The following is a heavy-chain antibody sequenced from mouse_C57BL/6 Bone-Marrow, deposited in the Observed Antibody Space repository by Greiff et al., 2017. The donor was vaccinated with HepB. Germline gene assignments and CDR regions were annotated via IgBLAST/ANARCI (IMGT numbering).Heavy chain of an antibody. Sequence: DVMLVESGEGLVKPGGSLKLSCAASGFTFSSYAMSWVRQTPEKRLEWVAYISSGGDYIYYADTVKGRFTISRDNARNTLYLQMSSLKSEDTAMYYCTRVLITTVVRWYFDVWGTGTTVTVSS. CDR3: TRVLITTVVRWYFDV. V-gene: IGHV5-9-1*02. J-gene: IGHJ1*03. D-gene: IGHD1-1*01. CDR1: GFTFSSYA. CDR2: ISSGGDYI.